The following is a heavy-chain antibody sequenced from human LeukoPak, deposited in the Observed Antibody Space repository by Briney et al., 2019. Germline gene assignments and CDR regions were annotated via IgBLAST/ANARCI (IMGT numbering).Heavy chain of an antibody. D-gene: IGHD6-6*01. CDR2: IYTSGST. CDR3: ARKDGDY. J-gene: IGHJ4*02. V-gene: IGHV4-4*07. CDR1: GASITSFH. Sequence: SETLSLTCAVSGASITSFHLTWFRQPAGRGLEWIGLIYTSGSTLYNPSLQSRVAMSVDVTKNQLSLKLSYVTAADAATYYCARKDGDYWGQGTLVTVSS.